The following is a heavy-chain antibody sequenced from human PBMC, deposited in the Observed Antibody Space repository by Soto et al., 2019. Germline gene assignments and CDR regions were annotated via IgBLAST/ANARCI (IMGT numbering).Heavy chain of an antibody. Sequence: GGSLRLSCAASGFTFSSYEMNWVRQAPGKGLEWVSYISSSGSTIYCADSVKGRCTMSIDNAKNSLYLQMNSLRAEDTAVYYCARDLGAFFGVVTYGMAAWGQGTTVTASS. CDR3: ARDLGAFFGVVTYGMAA. D-gene: IGHD3-3*01. CDR2: ISSSGSTI. V-gene: IGHV3-48*03. J-gene: IGHJ6*02. CDR1: GFTFSSYE.